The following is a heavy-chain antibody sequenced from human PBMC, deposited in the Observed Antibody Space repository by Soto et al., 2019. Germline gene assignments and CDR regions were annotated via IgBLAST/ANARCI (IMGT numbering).Heavy chain of an antibody. CDR3: AKERGFGGLHSFHS. V-gene: IGHV3-48*02. CDR1: GFTFSSYS. Sequence: EVQLVESGGGLVQPGGSLRLSCAASGFTFSSYSMNWVRQAPGKGLEWVSYISSRSTTVYYADSVKGRFTISRDNARNTLYLQRNSPRDEDTAVYYCAKERGFGGLHSFHSWGQGTLVTVSS. J-gene: IGHJ4*02. CDR2: ISSRSTTV. D-gene: IGHD3-10*01.